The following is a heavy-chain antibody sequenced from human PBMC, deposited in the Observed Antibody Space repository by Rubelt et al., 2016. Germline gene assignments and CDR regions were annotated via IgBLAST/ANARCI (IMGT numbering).Heavy chain of an antibody. CDR1: GGSISSSSYY. V-gene: IGHV4-39*07. D-gene: IGHD1-7*01. CDR3: ARDPRAGTTSFDY. J-gene: IGHJ4*02. Sequence: QLQLQESGPGLVKPSETLSLTCTVSGGSISSSSYYRGWIRQPPGKGLEWIGSIYCRGSTYYNPSLKRRVTISVDTSKNQFSRKLSSVTAADTAVYYCARDPRAGTTSFDYWGQGTLVTVSS. CDR2: IYCRGST.